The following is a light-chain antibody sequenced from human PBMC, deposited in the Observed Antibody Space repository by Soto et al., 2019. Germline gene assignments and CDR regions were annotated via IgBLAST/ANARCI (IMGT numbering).Light chain of an antibody. V-gene: IGKV1-6*01. CDR3: IIDYSYFWA. J-gene: IGKJ1*01. CDR2: AAS. CDR1: QGIRSA. Sequence: AIQVTQSPSSLSASVGDRATITCRTSQGIRSALGWYQQKPGKVPKLLIYAASTLRSGVPSRFSGSGSGRDFTLTISSLQPEEFATYYCIIDYSYFWAFGQGTKVDIK.